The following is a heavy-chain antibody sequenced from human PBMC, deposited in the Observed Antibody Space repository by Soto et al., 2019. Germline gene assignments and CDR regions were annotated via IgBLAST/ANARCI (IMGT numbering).Heavy chain of an antibody. D-gene: IGHD3-16*01. J-gene: IGHJ3*01. V-gene: IGHV4-4*02. Sequence: QVQLQQSGPGLVRPSGTLSLTCTVSGASIITSNWWSWVRQPSGKGLEWIGEISHSGNTNYNPSLKSRVTISVDKSKSQCSLRLTSVTAADTAVYFCARGNPFYFWTPDAFDFWGRGTLVTVSS. CDR2: ISHSGNT. CDR1: GASIITSNW. CDR3: ARGNPFYFWTPDAFDF.